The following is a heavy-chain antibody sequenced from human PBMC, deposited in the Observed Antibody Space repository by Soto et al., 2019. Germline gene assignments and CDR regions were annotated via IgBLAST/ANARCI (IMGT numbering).Heavy chain of an antibody. Sequence: VGSLRLSWAAAGFTFSDLGMRRIRQAPGKGLEWVAVISYDGSNKYYADSVKCRFTISRDNSKNTLYLQMNSLRAEDTAVYYCAKDLRYCISTSCRGDYYYYGMDVWGQGTTVTVSS. D-gene: IGHD2-2*01. CDR1: GFTFSDLG. J-gene: IGHJ6*02. CDR2: ISYDGSNK. CDR3: AKDLRYCISTSCRGDYYYYGMDV. V-gene: IGHV3-30*18.